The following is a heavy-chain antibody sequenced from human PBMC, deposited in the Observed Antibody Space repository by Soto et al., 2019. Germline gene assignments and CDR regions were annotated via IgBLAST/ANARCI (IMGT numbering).Heavy chain of an antibody. CDR2: IDASSTHI. CDR3: VRQQYDFLVDP. V-gene: IGHV3-21*01. J-gene: IGHJ5*02. Sequence: PGGSLRLSCAASGFSFSTYNMNWVRQAPGKGLEWVSSIDASSTHIYYADSVKGRFTISRDNGKSSLYLQMDSLRAEDTALYYCVRQQYDFLVDPWGQGTLVNVSS. CDR1: GFSFSTYN. D-gene: IGHD3-16*01.